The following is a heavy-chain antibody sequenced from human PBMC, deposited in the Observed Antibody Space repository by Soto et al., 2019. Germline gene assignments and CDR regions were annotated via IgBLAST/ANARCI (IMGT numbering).Heavy chain of an antibody. CDR2: ISYDGDNK. J-gene: IGHJ4*02. Sequence: QVQLVQSGGGVVQPGRSLRLSCAVSGFTFSSYGMHGVRQAPGKGLEGVAVISYDGDNKYYVDSVKGRFTISRDTPKNTLYLQMNTLSAEATAVYYCAKGPLPPSMNTIFEVVIRGVDYWGQGTLVTVSS. V-gene: IGHV3-30*18. CDR1: GFTFSSYG. CDR3: AKGPLPPSMNTIFEVVIRGVDY. D-gene: IGHD3-3*01.